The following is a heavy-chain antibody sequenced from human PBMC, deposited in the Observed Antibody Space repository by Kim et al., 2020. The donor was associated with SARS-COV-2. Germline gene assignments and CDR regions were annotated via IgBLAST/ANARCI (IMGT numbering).Heavy chain of an antibody. V-gene: IGHV1-69*13. CDR3: ARAVEYQLPEHYYFDY. CDR2: IIPIFGTA. Sequence: SVKVSCKASGGTFNSYAISWVRQAPGQGLEWMGGIIPIFGTANYAQKFQGRVTITADESTSTAYMELSSLRSEDTAVYYCARAVEYQLPEHYYFDYWGQGTLVTVSS. J-gene: IGHJ4*02. D-gene: IGHD2-2*01. CDR1: GGTFNSYA.